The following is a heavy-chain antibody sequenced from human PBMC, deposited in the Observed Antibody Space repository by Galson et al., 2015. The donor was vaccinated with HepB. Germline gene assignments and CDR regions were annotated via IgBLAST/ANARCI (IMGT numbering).Heavy chain of an antibody. D-gene: IGHD3-22*01. V-gene: IGHV3-33*06. J-gene: IGHJ4*02. CDR1: GFTFRNYG. CDR3: AKLDSSGCS. Sequence: SLRLSCATSGFTFRNYGMHWVRQAPGKGLEWVAVIWYDGRDQKYADSVRGRFTISRDNSRNTLYLQMSSLRVEDTALYYCAKLDSSGCSWGQGTLVTVSS. CDR2: IWYDGRDQ.